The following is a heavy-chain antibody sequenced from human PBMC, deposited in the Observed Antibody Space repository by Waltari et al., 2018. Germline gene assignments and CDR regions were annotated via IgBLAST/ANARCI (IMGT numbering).Heavy chain of an antibody. D-gene: IGHD2-2*01. J-gene: IGHJ5*02. CDR3: ARGYCSSTSCSYNWFDP. CDR2: IYTSGST. V-gene: IGHV4-4*07. CDR1: GGPISSYY. Sequence: VQLQGSGPGLVKPSATLSLTCTVSGGPISSYYCHWIRQPAGKGLEWIGRIYTSGSTNYNPSLKSRVTISADKSKNQFSLKLSSVTAADTAVYYCARGYCSSTSCSYNWFDPWGQGTLVTVSS.